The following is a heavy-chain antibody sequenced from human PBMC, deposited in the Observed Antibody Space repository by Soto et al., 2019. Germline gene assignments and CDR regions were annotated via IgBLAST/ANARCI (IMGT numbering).Heavy chain of an antibody. J-gene: IGHJ5*02. V-gene: IGHV4-30-4*01. D-gene: IGHD5-12*01. Sequence: SETLSLTCTGSGDSISSGDNYGSWIRQPPGEGLEWIGFISYSGTTSYSPSLKSRPAISLDTSQNQFSLSLTSVTAADTAVYYCARGRGYSYGLDPWGQGTLVTVS. CDR3: ARGRGYSYGLDP. CDR1: GDSISSGDNY. CDR2: ISYSGTT.